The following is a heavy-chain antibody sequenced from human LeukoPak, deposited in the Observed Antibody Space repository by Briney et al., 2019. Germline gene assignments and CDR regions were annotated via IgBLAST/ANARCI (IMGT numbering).Heavy chain of an antibody. CDR2: VDHTGST. J-gene: IGHJ4*02. V-gene: IGHV4-59*01. CDR3: ARETGGNRRWDY. Sequence: SETLSLTCSVSDDSITMYYWTWIRQPPGKGLEWIGYVDHTGSTNFNPSLNGRVSISRDTTKNLFSLRLRSVTAADTAVYYCARETGGNRRWDYWGQGTLVTVSS. D-gene: IGHD4-23*01. CDR1: DDSITMYY.